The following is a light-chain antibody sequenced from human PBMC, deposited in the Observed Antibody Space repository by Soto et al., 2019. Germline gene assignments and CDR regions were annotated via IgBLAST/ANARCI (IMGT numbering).Light chain of an antibody. CDR2: EVS. J-gene: IGLJ2*01. CDR1: SSDVGSYNL. CDR3: CSYAGSSTHVV. Sequence: QSALTQPASVSGPPGQSITISCTGTSSDVGSYNLVSWYQQHPGKAPKLMIYEVSKRPSGVSNRFSGSKSGNTASLTISGLQAEDEADYYGCSYAGSSTHVVFGGGTKLTVL. V-gene: IGLV2-23*02.